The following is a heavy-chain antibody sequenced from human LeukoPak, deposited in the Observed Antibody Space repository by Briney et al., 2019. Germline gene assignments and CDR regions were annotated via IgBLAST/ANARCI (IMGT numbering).Heavy chain of an antibody. V-gene: IGHV3-23*01. CDR3: ARDQVGYSSSWYDYYYYYMDV. D-gene: IGHD6-13*01. J-gene: IGHJ6*03. Sequence: PGGSLRLSCAVSGFTFSSYGMSWVRQAPGKGLEWVSVISGSGDRTYYADSVKGRFTISRDNSKNTLYLQMNSLRPEDTAVYYCARDQVGYSSSWYDYYYYYMDVWGKGTTVTVSS. CDR1: GFTFSSYG. CDR2: ISGSGDRT.